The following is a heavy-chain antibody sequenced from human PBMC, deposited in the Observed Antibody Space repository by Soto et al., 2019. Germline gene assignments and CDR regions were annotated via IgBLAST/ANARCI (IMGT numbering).Heavy chain of an antibody. V-gene: IGHV5-51*01. CDR3: ARQGSIENSRNWLDP. D-gene: IGHD6-6*01. CDR2: IYPGDSDT. CDR1: GYSFTSYW. Sequence: HGESLKISCKASGYSFTSYWIAWVRQVPGKGLEWMGIIYPGDSDTRYSPSFQGQVTISADKSISTAYLQWSSLTASDTAIYYCARQGSIENSRNWLDPWGQGTPVTVCS. J-gene: IGHJ5*02.